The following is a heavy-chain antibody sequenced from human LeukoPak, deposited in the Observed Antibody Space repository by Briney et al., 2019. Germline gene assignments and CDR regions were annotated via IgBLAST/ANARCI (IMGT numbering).Heavy chain of an antibody. CDR3: ASFYCSGGSCYQYYYYYYMDV. CDR2: IYYSGST. CDR1: GGSFSGYH. D-gene: IGHD2-15*01. V-gene: IGHV4-34*01. Sequence: KPSETLSLTCAVYGGSFSGYHWSWIRQPPGKGLEWIGIIYYSGSTYSNPSLKSRVTISVDTSKNQFSLKLSSVTAADTAVYYCASFYCSGGSCYQYYYYYYMDVWGKGTTVTISS. J-gene: IGHJ6*03.